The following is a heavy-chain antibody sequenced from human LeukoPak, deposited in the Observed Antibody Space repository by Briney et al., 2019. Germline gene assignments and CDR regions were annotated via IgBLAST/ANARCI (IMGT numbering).Heavy chain of an antibody. J-gene: IGHJ4*02. Sequence: GGSLRLSCTASGFTFSSFAMTWVRQAPGKGLEWVSSINDSGDSTYYAGSVKGRFTISRDNSKNTLDLQMNSLRAEDTAIYYCARVRYYYDVRGPLGYWGQGTLVTVSS. V-gene: IGHV3-23*01. CDR3: ARVRYYYDVRGPLGY. CDR2: INDSGDST. CDR1: GFTFSSFA. D-gene: IGHD3-22*01.